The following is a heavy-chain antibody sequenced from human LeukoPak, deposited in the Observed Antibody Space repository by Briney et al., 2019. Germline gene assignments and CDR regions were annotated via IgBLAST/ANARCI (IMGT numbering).Heavy chain of an antibody. CDR2: ISYDGSDK. CDR1: GFTFSSYG. D-gene: IGHD3-10*01. Sequence: GGSLRLSCAASGFTFSSYGLHWVRQAPGKGLEWVAVISYDGSDKFYADSVKGRFAASRDNSKNTLYLQMNSLRAEDTAVYYCAKCYYGSGSYWDAFDIWGQGTMVTVSS. J-gene: IGHJ3*02. CDR3: AKCYYGSGSYWDAFDI. V-gene: IGHV3-30*18.